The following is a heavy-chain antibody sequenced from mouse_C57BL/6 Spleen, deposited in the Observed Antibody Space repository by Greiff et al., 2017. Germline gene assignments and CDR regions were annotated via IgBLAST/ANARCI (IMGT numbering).Heavy chain of an antibody. Sequence: QVQLKQPGAELVRPGSSVKLSCKASGYTFTSYWMHWVKQRPIQGLEWIGNIDPSDSETHYNQKFKDKATLTVDKSSSTAYMQLSSLTSEDSAVYYCARSGYYGTPYFDYWGQGTTLTVSS. J-gene: IGHJ2*01. CDR3: ARSGYYGTPYFDY. V-gene: IGHV1-52*01. D-gene: IGHD1-1*01. CDR1: GYTFTSYW. CDR2: IDPSDSET.